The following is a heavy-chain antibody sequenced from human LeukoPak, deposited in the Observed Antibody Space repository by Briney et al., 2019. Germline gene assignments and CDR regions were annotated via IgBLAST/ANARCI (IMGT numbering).Heavy chain of an antibody. J-gene: IGHJ4*02. CDR2: IKEDGSEK. V-gene: IGHV3-7*03. CDR1: GFTFSSYW. Sequence: GGSLRLSCAASGFTFSSYWMSWVRQAPGKGLEWVANIKEDGSEKYYVESVKGRFIISRDNTKNSLYLQMSSLRAEDTAVYYCARAPYGDNGYTAEVADYWGQGTLVTVSS. CDR3: ARAPYGDNGYTAEVADY. D-gene: IGHD3-16*01.